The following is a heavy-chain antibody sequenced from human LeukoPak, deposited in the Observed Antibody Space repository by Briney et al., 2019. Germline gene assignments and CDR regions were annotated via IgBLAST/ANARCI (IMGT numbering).Heavy chain of an antibody. CDR2: INHSGST. Sequence: SETLSLTCAVYGGSFSGYYWSWIRQPPGKGLEWIGEINHSGSTNYNPSLKSRVTISVDTSKNQFSLKLSSVTAADTAVYYCAVIAAAGGFDYWGRGTLVTVSS. D-gene: IGHD6-13*01. V-gene: IGHV4-34*01. CDR1: GGSFSGYY. J-gene: IGHJ4*02. CDR3: AVIAAAGGFDY.